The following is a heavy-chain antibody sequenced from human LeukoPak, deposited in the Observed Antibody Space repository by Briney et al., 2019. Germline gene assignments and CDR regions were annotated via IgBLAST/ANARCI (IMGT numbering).Heavy chain of an antibody. J-gene: IGHJ6*02. Sequence: SETLSLTCTVSGGSISSYYWSWIRQPAGKGLEWIGRMYTSGSTNYNPSLKSRVTMSVDTSKNQFSLKLSSVTAADTAVYYCAREEIAAAGMYYGMDVWGQGTTVTVSS. CDR2: MYTSGST. D-gene: IGHD6-13*01. CDR1: GGSISSYY. CDR3: AREEIAAAGMYYGMDV. V-gene: IGHV4-4*07.